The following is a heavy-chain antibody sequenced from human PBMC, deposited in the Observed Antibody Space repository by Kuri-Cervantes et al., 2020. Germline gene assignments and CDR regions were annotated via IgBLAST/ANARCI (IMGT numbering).Heavy chain of an antibody. Sequence: ASVKVSCKVSGYTLTELSMHWVRQAPGKGLEWMGGFDPEDGETIYAQKFQGRVTMTEDTSTDTAYMELSSLRSEDTAVYYCARGGSYWGHFDYWGQGTLVTVSS. V-gene: IGHV1-24*01. CDR1: GYTLTELS. CDR3: ARGGSYWGHFDY. D-gene: IGHD1-26*01. CDR2: FDPEDGET. J-gene: IGHJ4*02.